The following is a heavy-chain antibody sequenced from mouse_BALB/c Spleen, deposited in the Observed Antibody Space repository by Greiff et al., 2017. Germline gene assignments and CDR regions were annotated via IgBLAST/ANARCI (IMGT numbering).Heavy chain of an antibody. Sequence: EVQLVESGGGLVKPGGSLKLSCAASGFTFSSYTMSWVRQTPEKRLEWVATISSGGGNTYYPDSVKGRFTISRDNAKNNLYLQMSSLRSEDTALYYCARYPHYYGSSYWYFDVWGAGTTVTVSS. CDR3: ARYPHYYGSSYWYFDV. CDR1: GFTFSSYT. V-gene: IGHV5-9*03. CDR2: ISSGGGNT. D-gene: IGHD1-1*01. J-gene: IGHJ1*01.